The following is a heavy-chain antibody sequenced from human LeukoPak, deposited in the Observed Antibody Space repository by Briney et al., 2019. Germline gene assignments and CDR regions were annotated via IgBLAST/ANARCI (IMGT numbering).Heavy chain of an antibody. CDR1: GYTFTTYG. Sequence: ASVKVSCKTSGYTFTTYGISCVRQAPGQGLEYMGWISDFSGKTNYAQKFQGRVALTMDTSTSTVEMELRSLKFDDTAVYFCARLSYDGEGYWGQGTLVTVSS. D-gene: IGHD3-10*01. J-gene: IGHJ4*02. CDR2: ISDFSGKT. CDR3: ARLSYDGEGY. V-gene: IGHV1-18*01.